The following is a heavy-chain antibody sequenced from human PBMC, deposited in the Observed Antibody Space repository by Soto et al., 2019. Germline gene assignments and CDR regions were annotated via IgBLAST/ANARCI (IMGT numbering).Heavy chain of an antibody. CDR3: TRTKYNRAWYELYFDS. CDR2: INPKTGTT. Sequence: QMQLVQSGAEVKKPGASVRVSCKALENTFGDFFIHWVRQAPGQGLEWMGWINPKTGTTNYNQKFQGRVTLTRDTSIDTAYMDLSSLRNDDTAMFFCTRTKYNRAWYELYFDSWGQGTLVTVSS. V-gene: IGHV1-2*02. CDR1: ENTFGDFF. D-gene: IGHD6-19*01. J-gene: IGHJ4*02.